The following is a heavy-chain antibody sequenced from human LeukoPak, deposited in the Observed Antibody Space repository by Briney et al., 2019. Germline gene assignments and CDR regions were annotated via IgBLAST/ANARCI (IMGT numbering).Heavy chain of an antibody. V-gene: IGHV3-30*04. J-gene: IGHJ3*02. CDR3: ARVIAPDYGDYVGAFDI. CDR2: ISYDGTNK. Sequence: GGSLRLSCAASGFTFSSYAMHWVRQAPGKGLEWVTIISYDGTNKYYADSVKGRFTISRDNSKNTLFLQMNSLRVEDTAVYYCARVIAPDYGDYVGAFDIWGQGTMVTVSS. CDR1: GFTFSSYA. D-gene: IGHD4-17*01.